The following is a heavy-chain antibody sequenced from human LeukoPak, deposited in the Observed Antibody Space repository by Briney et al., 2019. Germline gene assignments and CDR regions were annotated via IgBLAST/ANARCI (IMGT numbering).Heavy chain of an antibody. J-gene: IGHJ1*01. CDR3: ARDLLGIIVAATQLSGYFQH. V-gene: IGHV3-30*04. CDR1: GFTFSTYT. CDR2: ISYDGSSK. Sequence: GGSLRLSCVASGFTFSTYTFHWVRQAPGKGLEWLAVISYDGSSKFYADSVKGRFTISRDNFKNTLYLQMNSLRVEDTAVYYCARDLLGIIVAATQLSGYFQHWGQGTLVTVSS. D-gene: IGHD6-19*01.